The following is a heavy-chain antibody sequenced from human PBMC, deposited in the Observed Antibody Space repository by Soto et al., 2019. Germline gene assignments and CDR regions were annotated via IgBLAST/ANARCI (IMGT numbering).Heavy chain of an antibody. J-gene: IGHJ4*02. V-gene: IGHV3-23*01. CDR3: AKAFAPRDYYDSSGNS. CDR1: GFTFSSYA. CDR2: ISGSGGST. Sequence: HPGGSLRLSCAASGFTFSSYAMSWVRQAPGKGLEWVSAISGSGGSTYYADSVKGRFTISRDNSKNTLYLQMNSLRAEDTAVYYCAKAFAPRDYYDSSGNSWGQGTLVTVYS. D-gene: IGHD3-22*01.